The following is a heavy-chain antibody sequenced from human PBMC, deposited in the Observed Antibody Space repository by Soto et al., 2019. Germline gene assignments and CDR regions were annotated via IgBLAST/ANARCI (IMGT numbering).Heavy chain of an antibody. Sequence: TVAEGNSGGYYWRWIRQHAGKGLEWIGRIYTSGSTNYNPSLKSRVTMSVDTSKNQFSLKLSSVTAADTAVYYCARDSITIFGVALSRDYYYGMDVWGQGTTVPVSS. CDR3: ARDSITIFGVALSRDYYYGMDV. CDR1: EGNSGGYY. CDR2: IYTSGST. V-gene: IGHV4-4*07. D-gene: IGHD3-3*01. J-gene: IGHJ6*02.